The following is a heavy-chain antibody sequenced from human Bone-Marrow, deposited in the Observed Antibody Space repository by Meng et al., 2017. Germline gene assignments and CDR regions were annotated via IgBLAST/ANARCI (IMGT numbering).Heavy chain of an antibody. V-gene: IGHV3-66*02. CDR1: GFTVSSNY. J-gene: IGHJ4*02. CDR3: ARDGGYSGYDEGGFDY. CDR2: IYSGGST. Sequence: GESLKISCAASGFTVSSNYMSWVRQAPGKGLEWVSVIYSGGSTYYADSVKGRFTSSRDNSKNTLYLQMNSLRAEDTAVYYCARDGGYSGYDEGGFDYWGQGTLVTVSS. D-gene: IGHD5-12*01.